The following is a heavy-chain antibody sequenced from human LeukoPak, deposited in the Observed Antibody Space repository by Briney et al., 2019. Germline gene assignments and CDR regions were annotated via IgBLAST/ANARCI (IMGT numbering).Heavy chain of an antibody. J-gene: IGHJ4*02. CDR3: ARAGTGYFTVGGNFDY. Sequence: GGYLRLSCAASGFTFSDYYMSWLRLAPGKGLEWVSYISSSSSYTNYADSVKGRFTISRDNAKNSLYLQMNSLRAEDTAVYYCARAGTGYFTVGGNFDYWGQGTLVTVSS. CDR2: ISSSSSYT. V-gene: IGHV3-11*06. D-gene: IGHD3/OR15-3a*01. CDR1: GFTFSDYY.